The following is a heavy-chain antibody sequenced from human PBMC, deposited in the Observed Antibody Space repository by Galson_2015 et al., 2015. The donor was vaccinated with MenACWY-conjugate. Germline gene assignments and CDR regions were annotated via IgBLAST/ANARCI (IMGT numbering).Heavy chain of an antibody. CDR1: GYTLTDLS. J-gene: IGHJ6*02. V-gene: IGHV1-24*01. D-gene: IGHD3-10*01. Sequence: SVKVSCKVSGYTLTDLSMHWVRQAPGKGLEWMGGFNPDDGETIFAQKFQGRVTITEDTSTDTAYMELSSLTSEDTAVYFCASDGEAEFYHGMDVWGQGTTVTVSS. CDR2: FNPDDGET. CDR3: ASDGEAEFYHGMDV.